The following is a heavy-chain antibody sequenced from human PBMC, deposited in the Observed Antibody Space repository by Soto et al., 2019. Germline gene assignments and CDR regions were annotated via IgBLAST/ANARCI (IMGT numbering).Heavy chain of an antibody. V-gene: IGHV3-7*04. Sequence: EVQLVESGGDLVQPGGSLRLSCAASGFMFSSYCMSWVRQAPAQGPEWVAHIKQDGSERYYVDPVEGRFTISRDNAKNPLYLKTDSLRAEDTAVYYCARVPSTRDIWSYGVGGRYCYYYMDGWGKGTTVTVSS. CDR1: GFMFSSYC. CDR3: ARVPSTRDIWSYGVGGRYCYYYMDG. D-gene: IGHD1-7*01. CDR2: IKQDGSER. J-gene: IGHJ6*03.